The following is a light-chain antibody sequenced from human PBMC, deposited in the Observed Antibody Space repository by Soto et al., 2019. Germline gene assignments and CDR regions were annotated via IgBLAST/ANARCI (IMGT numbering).Light chain of an antibody. CDR1: QSVSSN. V-gene: IGKV3-20*01. Sequence: EIVMTHSPAPLSVSPGARSSLSCRASQSVSSNLALYKQKPGQAPRLLIYDASSRATGIPERFSGSGSGTDFTLTISRLEPEDSAVYYCQQHGTTFGQGTKVDIK. J-gene: IGKJ1*01. CDR2: DAS. CDR3: QQHGTT.